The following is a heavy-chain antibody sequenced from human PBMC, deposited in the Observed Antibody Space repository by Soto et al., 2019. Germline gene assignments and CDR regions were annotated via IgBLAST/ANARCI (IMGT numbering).Heavy chain of an antibody. J-gene: IGHJ4*02. Sequence: GGSLRLSCAASGFTFSSYGMHWVRQAPGKGLEWVAVISYDGSNKYYADSVKGRFTISRDNSKNTLYLQMNSLRAEDTAVYYCARDVDTAMGYFDYWGQGTLVTVSS. CDR1: GFTFSSYG. D-gene: IGHD5-18*01. V-gene: IGHV3-30*03. CDR3: ARDVDTAMGYFDY. CDR2: ISYDGSNK.